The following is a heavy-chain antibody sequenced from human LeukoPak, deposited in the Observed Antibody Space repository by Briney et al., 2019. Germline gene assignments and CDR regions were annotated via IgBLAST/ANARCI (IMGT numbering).Heavy chain of an antibody. Sequence: GASVKVSCKASGGTFSSYAISWVRQAPGQGLEWMGGIIPIFGTANYAQKFQGRVTITADEFTGTAYMELSSLRSEDTAVYYCARDPRQLPHVHYYYYMDVWGKGTTVTVSS. CDR3: ARDPRQLPHVHYYYYMDV. CDR1: GGTFSSYA. CDR2: IIPIFGTA. D-gene: IGHD2-2*01. J-gene: IGHJ6*03. V-gene: IGHV1-69*01.